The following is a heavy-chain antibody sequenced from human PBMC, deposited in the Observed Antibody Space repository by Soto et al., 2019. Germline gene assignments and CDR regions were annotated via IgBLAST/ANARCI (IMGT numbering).Heavy chain of an antibody. CDR1: GFTFSRYN. J-gene: IGHJ6*02. CDR2: ISDSTSYI. CDR3: ARDPTTTTGMDV. Sequence: GGSLRLSCAASGFTFSRYNMNGVRQAPGKGLEWVSFISDSTSYIYYADSVRGRFTISRDNAKNSLYLQMNSLRAEDTAVYYCARDPTTTTGMDVWGQGTTVTVSS. D-gene: IGHD4-17*01. V-gene: IGHV3-21*01.